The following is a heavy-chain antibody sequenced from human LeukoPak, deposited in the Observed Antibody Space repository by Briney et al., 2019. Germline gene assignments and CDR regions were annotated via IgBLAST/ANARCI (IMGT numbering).Heavy chain of an antibody. Sequence: GRSLRLSCAGSGFTFSTYAFHWVRQAPGKGLEWVAIISYDGNNKSYVDSMKGRITNSRDNSKNTLYLQMNSLRTDDTAVYYCARVETGTYYGAMDVWGQGTTVTVSS. J-gene: IGHJ6*02. CDR1: GFTFSTYA. D-gene: IGHD3-10*01. V-gene: IGHV3-30-3*01. CDR3: ARVETGTYYGAMDV. CDR2: ISYDGNNK.